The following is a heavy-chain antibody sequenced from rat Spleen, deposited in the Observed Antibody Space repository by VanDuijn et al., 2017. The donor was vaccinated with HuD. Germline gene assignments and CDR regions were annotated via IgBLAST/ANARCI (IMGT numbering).Heavy chain of an antibody. CDR3: ATGNGNSADY. CDR1: GFTFSSYW. D-gene: IGHD1-10*01. V-gene: IGHV5-58*01. CDR2: INTDGGNT. J-gene: IGHJ2*01. Sequence: EVQLVESGGGLVQPGNSLKLSCVASGFTFSSYWMYWVRQAPGKGLEWVSSINTDGGNTYYPDSVKGRFTISRDNAKSTLFLQMDSLRSEDTATYYCATGNGNSADYWGQGVMVTVSS.